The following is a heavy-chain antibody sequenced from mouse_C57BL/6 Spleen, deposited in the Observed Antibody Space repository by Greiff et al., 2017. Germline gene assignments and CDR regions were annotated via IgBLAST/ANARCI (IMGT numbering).Heavy chain of an antibody. Sequence: EVQLQQSGPELVKPGASVKISCKASGYTFTDYYMNWVKQSHGKSLEWIGDINPNNGGTSYNQKFKGKATLTVDKSSSTAYMELRSLTSEDSAVYYCARGSLMLMDYGGQGTSDTVSS. J-gene: IGHJ4*01. CDR2: INPNNGGT. D-gene: IGHD1-1*01. CDR1: GYTFTDYY. CDR3: ARGSLMLMDY. V-gene: IGHV1-26*01.